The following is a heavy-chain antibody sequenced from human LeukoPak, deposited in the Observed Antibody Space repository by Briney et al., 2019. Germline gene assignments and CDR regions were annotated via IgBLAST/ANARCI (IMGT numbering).Heavy chain of an antibody. Sequence: SETLSLTCTVSGGSISSYYWGWIRKPPGKGLDWIGSIYYSGSTYYNPSLKSRFTISVDTSKNQFSLKLRSVTAADTAVFYCVYYYDSSDYQQPNHFDFWGQGTLVTVSS. CDR2: IYYSGST. J-gene: IGHJ4*02. D-gene: IGHD3-22*01. CDR3: VYYYDSSDYQQPNHFDF. V-gene: IGHV4-39*01. CDR1: GGSISSYY.